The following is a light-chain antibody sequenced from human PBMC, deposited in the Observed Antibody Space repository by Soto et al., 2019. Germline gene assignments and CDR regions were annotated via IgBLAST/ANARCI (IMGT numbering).Light chain of an antibody. CDR2: KAS. CDR1: QSISVW. V-gene: IGKV1-5*03. CDR3: QQYYNLPIT. Sequence: DIQMTQSPSTLSASVGDRVTITCRASQSISVWLAWYQQKPGKAPKLLIYKASTLKSGVPSRFSGSGSGTEFTLTISSLQPEDFATYSCQQYYNLPITFGQGTRREIK. J-gene: IGKJ5*01.